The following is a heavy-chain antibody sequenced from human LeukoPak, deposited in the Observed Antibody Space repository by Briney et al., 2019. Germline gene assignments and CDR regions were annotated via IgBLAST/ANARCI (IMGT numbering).Heavy chain of an antibody. Sequence: ASVKVSCKASGYTFTSYGISWVRQAPGQGLEWMGWISAYNGNTNYAQKLQGRVTMTTDTSTSAAYMELRSLRSDDTAVYYCARDGGIAAAGTPPDYWGQGTLVTVSS. CDR1: GYTFTSYG. D-gene: IGHD6-13*01. CDR2: ISAYNGNT. CDR3: ARDGGIAAAGTPPDY. V-gene: IGHV1-18*01. J-gene: IGHJ4*02.